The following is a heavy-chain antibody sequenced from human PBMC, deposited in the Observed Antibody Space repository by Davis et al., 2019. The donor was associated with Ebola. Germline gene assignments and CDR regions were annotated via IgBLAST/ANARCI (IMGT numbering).Heavy chain of an antibody. CDR1: GFTFSSYW. CDR3: ARDLWFGELSDC. V-gene: IGHV3-23*01. CDR2: ISGSGGST. J-gene: IGHJ4*02. Sequence: GGSLRLSCAASGFTFSSYWMTWVRQAPGKGLEWVSAISGSGGSTYYGESVKGRFTISRDNSKNTLYLQMNSLRVDDTAVYYCARDLWFGELSDCWGQGTLVTVSS. D-gene: IGHD3-10*01.